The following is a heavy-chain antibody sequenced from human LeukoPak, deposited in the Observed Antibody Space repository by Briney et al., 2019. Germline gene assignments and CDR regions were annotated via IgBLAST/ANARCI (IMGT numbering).Heavy chain of an antibody. CDR3: ARLRGNYFPDF. CDR2: IYYTGST. V-gene: IGHV4-59*01. Sequence: KPSETLSLTCTVSGGSMSGYYWTWIRQPPGKGLEWIAYIYYTGSTNCNPSLESRVTISVDTSKNQFSLRLNSMATADTAVYYCARLRGNYFPDFWGQGTLVTVSS. D-gene: IGHD2/OR15-2a*01. J-gene: IGHJ4*02. CDR1: GGSMSGYY.